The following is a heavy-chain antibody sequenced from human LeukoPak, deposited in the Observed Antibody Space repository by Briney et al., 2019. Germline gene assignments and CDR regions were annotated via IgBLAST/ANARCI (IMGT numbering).Heavy chain of an antibody. Sequence: GGSLRLSCAASGFTFSSYAMNWIRQAPGKGLEWVSSISSSGAYIYYADLVEGRFTISRDNGKNSLYLQMNSLRAEDTAVYYCARGAPFDYWGQGTLVTVSS. J-gene: IGHJ4*02. CDR3: ARGAPFDY. CDR1: GFTFSSYA. V-gene: IGHV3-21*01. CDR2: ISSSGAYI.